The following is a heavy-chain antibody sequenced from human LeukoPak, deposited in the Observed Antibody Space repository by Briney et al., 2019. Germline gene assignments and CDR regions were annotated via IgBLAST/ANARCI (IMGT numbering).Heavy chain of an antibody. CDR3: ARILQQLDDFDY. J-gene: IGHJ4*02. Sequence: ASVKVSCKASGYTFTSYGISWVRQAPGQGLEWMGWISAYNGNTNYAQKLQGRVTMTIDTSTSTAYMELRSLRSDDTAVYYCARILQQLDDFDYWGQGTLVTVSS. CDR1: GYTFTSYG. CDR2: ISAYNGNT. V-gene: IGHV1-18*01. D-gene: IGHD6-13*01.